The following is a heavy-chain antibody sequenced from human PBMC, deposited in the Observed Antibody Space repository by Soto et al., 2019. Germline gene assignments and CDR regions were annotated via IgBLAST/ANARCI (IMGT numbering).Heavy chain of an antibody. D-gene: IGHD3-22*01. J-gene: IGHJ6*02. V-gene: IGHV4-34*01. Sequence: ETLSLTCAVYGGSFSGYYWSWIRQPPGKGLEWIGEINHSGSTNYNPSLKSRVTISVDTSKNQFSLKLSSVTAADTAVYYCARIGYYDSSGYWKGYYGMDVWGQGTTVTVSS. CDR3: ARIGYYDSSGYWKGYYGMDV. CDR1: GGSFSGYY. CDR2: INHSGST.